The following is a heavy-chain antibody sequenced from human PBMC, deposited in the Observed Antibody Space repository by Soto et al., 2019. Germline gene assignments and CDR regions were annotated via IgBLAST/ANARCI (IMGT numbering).Heavy chain of an antibody. CDR2: INQSGST. J-gene: IGHJ4*02. D-gene: IGHD6-13*01. CDR3: ARTYSSSWSPFEY. CDR1: GGSFSGYY. V-gene: IGHV4-34*01. Sequence: QVQLQQWGAGLLKPSETLSLTCAVYGGSFSGYYWSWIRQPPGKGLEWFGEINQSGSTNYNPSLKSRVTISVDTSKNQFSLKLSSVTAADTAVYYCARTYSSSWSPFEYWGQGALVTVSS.